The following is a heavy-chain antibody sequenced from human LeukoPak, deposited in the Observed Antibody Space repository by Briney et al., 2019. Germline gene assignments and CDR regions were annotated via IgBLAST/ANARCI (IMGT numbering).Heavy chain of an antibody. Sequence: ASVKVSCKASGYTFTGYYMHWVRQAPGQGLEWMGRINPNSGGTNSAQNFQGRVTMTRDTSISTAYMELSRLRSEDTAVYYCARDNNPFWSGYYSGAFDIWGQGTMVTVSS. CDR2: INPNSGGT. CDR3: ARDNNPFWSGYYSGAFDI. CDR1: GYTFTGYY. J-gene: IGHJ3*02. V-gene: IGHV1-2*06. D-gene: IGHD3-3*01.